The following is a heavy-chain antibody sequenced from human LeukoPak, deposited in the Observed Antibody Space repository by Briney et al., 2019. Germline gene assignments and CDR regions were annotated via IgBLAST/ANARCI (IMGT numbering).Heavy chain of an antibody. J-gene: IGHJ3*02. D-gene: IGHD2-15*01. Sequence: SETLSLTCAVYGGSFSGYYWSWIRQPPGKGLEWIGEINHSGSTNYNPSLKSRVTISVDKSKNQFSLKLSSVTAADTAVYYCARAASVGAFDIWGQGTMVTVSS. CDR2: INHSGST. CDR3: ARAASVGAFDI. CDR1: GGSFSGYY. V-gene: IGHV4-34*01.